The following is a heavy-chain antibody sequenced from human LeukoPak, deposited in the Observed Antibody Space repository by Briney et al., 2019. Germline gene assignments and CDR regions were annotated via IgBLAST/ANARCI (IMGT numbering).Heavy chain of an antibody. J-gene: IGHJ4*02. CDR2: IHPGDSDT. CDR1: GYSFTSYW. Sequence: PGESLKISCKGSGYSFTSYWIGWVRQMPGKGLEWMGIIHPGDSDTRYSPSFQGQVTISADKSISTAYLQWSSLKASDTAMYYCARRTVEVGGKTYYFDYWGQGTLVTVSS. D-gene: IGHD1-26*01. CDR3: ARRTVEVGGKTYYFDY. V-gene: IGHV5-51*01.